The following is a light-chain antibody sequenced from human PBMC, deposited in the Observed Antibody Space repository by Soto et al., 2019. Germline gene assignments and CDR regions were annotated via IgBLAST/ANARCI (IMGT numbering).Light chain of an antibody. CDR1: QSINNW. Sequence: DLQMTQSPSTLSASVGDRVTITCRASQSINNWLAWYQQKPGKAPKLFIFKASTLESGVPSRFSGSRSGTEFTLSISSLQPDDFATYFGQQYESFPRTFGQGTKVEIK. J-gene: IGKJ1*01. CDR3: QQYESFPRT. V-gene: IGKV1-5*03. CDR2: KAS.